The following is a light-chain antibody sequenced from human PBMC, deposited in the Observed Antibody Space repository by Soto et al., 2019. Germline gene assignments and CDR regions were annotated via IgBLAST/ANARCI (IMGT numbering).Light chain of an antibody. Sequence: IQLSHSPASLSTSVGDRVTITCRPGQGISNYLAWYQQKPGKVPKLLIYAASSLHSGVPARFSGSGSGTDFTLTISSLQPEDVAIYYCQQYNGAPRTFGQGTKVDIK. CDR1: QGISNY. J-gene: IGKJ1*01. V-gene: IGKV1-27*01. CDR2: AAS. CDR3: QQYNGAPRT.